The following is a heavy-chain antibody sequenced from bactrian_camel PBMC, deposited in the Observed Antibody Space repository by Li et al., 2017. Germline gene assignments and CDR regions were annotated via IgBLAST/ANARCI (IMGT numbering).Heavy chain of an antibody. D-gene: IGHD2*01. V-gene: IGHV3S1*01. CDR3: AARGPYCHTKLSVRDFTY. CDR1: GITGSGTC. CDR2: IATGSGNT. J-gene: IGHJ6*01. Sequence: QLVEFGGGSVQAGGSLRLTCAAAGITGSGTCIAWFREAPGNEREGVARIATGSGNTYYADSVKGRFTISQDNAKNTVYLQMNSLKPEATAMYYCAARGPYCHTKLSVRDFTYWGQGTQVTVS.